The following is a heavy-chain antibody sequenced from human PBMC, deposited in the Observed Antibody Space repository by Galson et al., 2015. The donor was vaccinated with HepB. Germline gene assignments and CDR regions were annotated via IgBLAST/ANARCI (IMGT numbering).Heavy chain of an antibody. Sequence: SLRLSCAASGFTFSNAWMSWVRQAPGKGLEWVGRIKSKTDGGTTDYAAPVKGRFTISRDDSKNTLYLQMNSLKTEDTAVYYCTTTGPLRYFDWLVDYWGQGTLVTVSS. CDR3: TTTGPLRYFDWLVDY. CDR1: GFTFSNAW. CDR2: IKSKTDGGTT. V-gene: IGHV3-15*01. D-gene: IGHD3-9*01. J-gene: IGHJ4*02.